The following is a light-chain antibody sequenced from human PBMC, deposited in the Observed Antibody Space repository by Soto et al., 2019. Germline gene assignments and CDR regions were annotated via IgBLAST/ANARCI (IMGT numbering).Light chain of an antibody. J-gene: IGKJ1*01. CDR2: AAS. CDR1: QGISNY. V-gene: IGKV1-27*01. CDR3: QRYNSASWT. Sequence: DIQMTQSPSSRSASVGDRVTITCRASQGISNYLAWYQQKPGKVPKLLIYAASTLQSGVPSRFSGSGSGTDFTPTISSLQPEDVATYYCQRYNSASWTFGQGTKVDIK.